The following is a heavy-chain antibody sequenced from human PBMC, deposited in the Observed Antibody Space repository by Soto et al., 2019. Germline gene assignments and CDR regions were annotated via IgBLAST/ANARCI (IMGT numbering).Heavy chain of an antibody. V-gene: IGHV3-23*01. CDR3: AKDMLGSEGIDY. Sequence: GGSLRLSCAASGFTFSSYAMSWVRQSPGKGLEWVSAISGSVGSTYYADSVKGRFTISRDNSKDTLYLQMNSLRAEDTAVYYCAKDMLGSEGIDYWGQGTLVTVSS. D-gene: IGHD3-10*02. CDR2: ISGSVGST. CDR1: GFTFSSYA. J-gene: IGHJ4*02.